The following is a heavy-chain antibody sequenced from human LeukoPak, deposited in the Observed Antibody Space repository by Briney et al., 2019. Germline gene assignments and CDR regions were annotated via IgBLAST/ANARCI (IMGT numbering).Heavy chain of an antibody. Sequence: ASVKVSCKASRGTFSSYAISWVRQAPGQGLEWMGRIIPILGIANYAQKFQGRVTITADKSTSTAYMELSSLRSEDTAVYYCARSALYGGNSDNAFDIWGQGTMVTVSS. CDR1: RGTFSSYA. CDR3: ARSALYGGNSDNAFDI. D-gene: IGHD4-23*01. CDR2: IIPILGIA. V-gene: IGHV1-69*04. J-gene: IGHJ3*02.